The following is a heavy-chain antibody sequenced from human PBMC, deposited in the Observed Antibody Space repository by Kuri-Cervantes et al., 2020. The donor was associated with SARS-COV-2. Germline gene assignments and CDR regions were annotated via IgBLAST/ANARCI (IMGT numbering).Heavy chain of an antibody. V-gene: IGHV1-18*04. CDR2: ISAYNGNT. Sequence: ASVKVSCKASGYTFTSYGISWVRQAPGQGLEWMGWISAYNGNTNYAQKLQGRVTMTTDTSTSTAYMELRSLRSDDTAVYYCAGSSIAPNYNYYGMDVWGQGTTVTVSS. D-gene: IGHD3-10*01. CDR1: GYTFTSYG. CDR3: AGSSIAPNYNYYGMDV. J-gene: IGHJ6*02.